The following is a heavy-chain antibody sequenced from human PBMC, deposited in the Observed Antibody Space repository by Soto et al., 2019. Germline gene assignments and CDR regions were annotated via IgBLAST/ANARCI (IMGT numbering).Heavy chain of an antibody. J-gene: IGHJ4*02. CDR1: GGTFSSYT. V-gene: IGHV1-69*04. CDR3: ARDCSGGSCYSALNY. CDR2: IIPILGIA. D-gene: IGHD2-15*01. Sequence: SVKVSCKASGGTFSSYTISWVRQAPGQGLEWMGRIIPILGIANYAQKFQGRVTITADKSTSTAYMELSSLRSEDTAVYYCARDCSGGSCYSALNYWGQGTLVTVSS.